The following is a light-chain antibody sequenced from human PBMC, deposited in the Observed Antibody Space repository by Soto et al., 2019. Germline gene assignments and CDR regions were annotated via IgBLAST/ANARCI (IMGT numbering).Light chain of an antibody. CDR3: NSYRHSTTLV. V-gene: IGLV2-14*01. J-gene: IGLJ1*01. CDR2: EVS. CDR1: SSDVGGYNS. Sequence: QSVLTQPPSASGSPGQSVTISCTGTSSDVGGYNSVSWFQQHPSKAPKLIIYEVSHRPSGVSIRFSGSKSGNTASLTISGLQAEDEADYYCNSYRHSTTLVFGTGTKVTVL.